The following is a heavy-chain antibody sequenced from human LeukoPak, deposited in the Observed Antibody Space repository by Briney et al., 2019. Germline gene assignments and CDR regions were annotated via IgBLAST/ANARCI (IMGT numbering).Heavy chain of an antibody. CDR1: GFTFSSYA. CDR3: AKGDDSSGYYPGGADY. J-gene: IGHJ4*02. V-gene: IGHV3-23*01. D-gene: IGHD3-22*01. CDR2: ISGSGGST. Sequence: GGSLRLSCAASGFTFSSYAMSWVRQAPGKGLEWVSGISGSGGSTYYADSVKGRFTISRDNSRNTLYLQMNSPRAEDTAVYYCAKGDDSSGYYPGGADYWGQGTLVTVSS.